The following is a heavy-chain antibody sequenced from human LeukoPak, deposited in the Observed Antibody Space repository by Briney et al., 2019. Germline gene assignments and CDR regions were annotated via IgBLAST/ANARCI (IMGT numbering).Heavy chain of an antibody. J-gene: IGHJ6*03. D-gene: IGHD6-13*01. CDR1: GFTFSDYY. CDR3: ARVYSSSWYGYYYMDV. CDR2: ISSSGSTI. V-gene: IGHV3-11*04. Sequence: GGSLRLSCVASGFTFSDYYMSWIRQAPGKGLEWVSYISSSGSTIYYADSVKGRFTISRDNAKNSLYLQMNSLRAEDTAVYYCARVYSSSWYGYYYMDVWGKGTTVTVSS.